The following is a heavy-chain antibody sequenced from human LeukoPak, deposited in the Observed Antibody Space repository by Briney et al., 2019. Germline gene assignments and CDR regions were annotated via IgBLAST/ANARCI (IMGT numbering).Heavy chain of an antibody. V-gene: IGHV4-59*08. CDR1: GGSINSYY. Sequence: PSETLSLTCTVSGGSINSYYWSWIRQPPGKGLEWIGYVYYSGRTKYNPSLKSRVNISVDTSKNQFSLKLSSVTAADTAVYYCARHWGTTVVSPLTAWDYWGQGTLVTVSS. D-gene: IGHD4-23*01. J-gene: IGHJ4*02. CDR3: ARHWGTTVVSPLTAWDY. CDR2: VYYSGRT.